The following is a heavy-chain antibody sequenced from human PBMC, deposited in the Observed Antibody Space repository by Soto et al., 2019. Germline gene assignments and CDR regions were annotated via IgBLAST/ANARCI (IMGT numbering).Heavy chain of an antibody. V-gene: IGHV6-1*01. Sequence: KQSQTLSLTCAISGDSVSSNSAAWNWIRQSPSRGLEWLGRTYYRSKWYNDYAVSVKSRITINPDTSKNQFSLQLNSVTPEDTAVYYCARILGYCTNGVCPYYYYGMDVWGQGTTVTVSS. J-gene: IGHJ6*02. CDR1: GDSVSSNSAA. D-gene: IGHD2-8*01. CDR2: TYYRSKWYN. CDR3: ARILGYCTNGVCPYYYYGMDV.